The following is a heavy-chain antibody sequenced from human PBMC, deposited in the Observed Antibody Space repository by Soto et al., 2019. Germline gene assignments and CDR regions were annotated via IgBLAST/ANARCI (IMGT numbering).Heavy chain of an antibody. CDR1: GFTFDDYA. CDR2: VSWNSGSI. Sequence: EVQLVESGGGLVQPGRSLRLSCAASGFTFDDYAMHWVRQAPGKGLEWVSGVSWNSGSIGYADSVKGRFTISGDNAKNSLYLQMNSLRAEDTALYYCAKGAAYSRSSGYFDYWGQGTLVTVSS. D-gene: IGHD6-6*01. J-gene: IGHJ4*02. CDR3: AKGAAYSRSSGYFDY. V-gene: IGHV3-9*01.